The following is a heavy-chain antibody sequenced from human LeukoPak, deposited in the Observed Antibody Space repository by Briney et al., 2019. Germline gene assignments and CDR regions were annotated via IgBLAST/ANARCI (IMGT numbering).Heavy chain of an antibody. CDR2: ISGPGGST. CDR3: PKGSSYDFWSGYTLDY. D-gene: IGHD3-3*01. V-gene: IGHV3-23*01. Sequence: GGSLRLSCAASGFSFSSYAMSWVRQAPGKGLEWVSFISGPGGSTYYADSVKGRFTISRDNSKNTLYLQLNSLRAEDTAVYYCPKGSSYDFWSGYTLDYWGQGTLVTVSS. J-gene: IGHJ4*02. CDR1: GFSFSSYA.